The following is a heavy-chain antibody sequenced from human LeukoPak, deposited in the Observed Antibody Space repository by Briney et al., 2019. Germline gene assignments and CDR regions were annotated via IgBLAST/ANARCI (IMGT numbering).Heavy chain of an antibody. Sequence: GGSLRLSCAASGFTFSDYGIHWVRQAPGKGLEWVGFISYDGKKKFYADPVKGRFTISRDNSKNTLYLQMNSLRAEDTAVYYCANLPLVRGVILAVVYWGQGTLVTVSS. V-gene: IGHV3-30*18. D-gene: IGHD3-10*01. CDR3: ANLPLVRGVILAVVY. CDR1: GFTFSDYG. J-gene: IGHJ4*02. CDR2: ISYDGKKK.